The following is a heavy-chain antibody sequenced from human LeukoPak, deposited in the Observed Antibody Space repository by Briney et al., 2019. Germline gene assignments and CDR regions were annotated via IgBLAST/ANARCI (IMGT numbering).Heavy chain of an antibody. J-gene: IGHJ4*02. CDR1: GGSTSSYY. Sequence: PSETLSLTCTVSGGSTSSYYWSWIRQPPGKGLEWIGYIYYSGSTNYNPSLKSRVTISVDTSKNQFSLKLSSVTAADTAVYYCARLRYSYGLGYWGQGTLVTVSS. CDR2: IYYSGST. D-gene: IGHD5-18*01. CDR3: ARLRYSYGLGY. V-gene: IGHV4-59*08.